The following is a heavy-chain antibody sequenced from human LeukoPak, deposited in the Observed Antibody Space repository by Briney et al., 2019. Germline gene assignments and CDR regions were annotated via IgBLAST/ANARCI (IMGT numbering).Heavy chain of an antibody. Sequence: PGGSLRLSCAASGFTFSSYGMHWVRQAPGKGLEWVAIISYDGGNKYYADSVKGRFTISRDNSKNTLYLQMNSLRAEDTAVYYCAKEENSYRYQYDYWGQGTLVTVSS. CDR2: ISYDGGNK. J-gene: IGHJ4*02. D-gene: IGHD5-18*01. CDR1: GFTFSSYG. V-gene: IGHV3-30*18. CDR3: AKEENSYRYQYDY.